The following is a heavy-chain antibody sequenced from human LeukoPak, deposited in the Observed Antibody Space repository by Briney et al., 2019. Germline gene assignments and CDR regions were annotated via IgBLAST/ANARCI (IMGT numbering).Heavy chain of an antibody. V-gene: IGHV3-48*01. D-gene: IGHD6-6*01. CDR3: ARDYSSSSY. CDR2: ISSSSSTI. Sequence: GSLRLSCAASGFTFSSYSMNWVRQAPGKGLEWVSYISSSSSTIYYADSVKGRFTISRDNAKNSLYLQMNSLRAEDTAVYYCARDYSSSSYWGQGTLVTVSS. J-gene: IGHJ4*02. CDR1: GFTFSSYS.